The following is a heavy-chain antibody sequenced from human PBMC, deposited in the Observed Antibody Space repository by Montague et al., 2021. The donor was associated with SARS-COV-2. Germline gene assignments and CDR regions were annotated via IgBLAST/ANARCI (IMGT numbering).Heavy chain of an antibody. Sequence: SLRLSCAASGFIFSDYNMTLIRQTPVKGLEWISCINGASSRTHYSDSVKGRFTISRDNAKNSLFLQMNSLRVEDTAVYYCARGISLFDPWGQGTLVTVSS. CDR1: GFIFSDYN. J-gene: IGHJ5*02. CDR2: INGASSRT. CDR3: ARGISLFDP. V-gene: IGHV3-11*05.